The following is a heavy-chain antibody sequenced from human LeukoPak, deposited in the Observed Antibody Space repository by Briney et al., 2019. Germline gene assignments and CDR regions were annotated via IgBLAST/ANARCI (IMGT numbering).Heavy chain of an antibody. CDR2: INPNSGGT. J-gene: IGHJ4*02. V-gene: IGHV1-2*02. Sequence: ASVKVPCKASGYTFTAYYIHWVRQAPGQGLEWMGWINPNSGGTNYAQKFQGRVTMTRDTSISTAYMELSRLRSDDTAVYYCASSGLSIAAAGTKFDYWGQGTLVTVSS. CDR1: GYTFTAYY. CDR3: ASSGLSIAAAGTKFDY. D-gene: IGHD6-13*01.